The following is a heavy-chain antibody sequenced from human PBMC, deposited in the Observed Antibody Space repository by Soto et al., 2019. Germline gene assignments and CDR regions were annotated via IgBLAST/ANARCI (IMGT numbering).Heavy chain of an antibody. V-gene: IGHV3-30-3*01. D-gene: IGHD2-21*02. CDR2: ISYDGIND. J-gene: IGHJ6*02. CDR1: GFTFTTYA. Sequence: GGSLRLSCAASGFTFTTYAMHWVRQAPGKGLHWVAFISYDGINDYYADSVTGRFTISRDNSKNTLFLQMSSLTTEDTAIYYCAREYCGRDCNGMDVWDLGTTVTVSS. CDR3: AREYCGRDCNGMDV.